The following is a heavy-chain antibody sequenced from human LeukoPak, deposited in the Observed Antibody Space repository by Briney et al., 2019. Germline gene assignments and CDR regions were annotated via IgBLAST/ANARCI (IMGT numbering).Heavy chain of an antibody. Sequence: GGSLRLSCGASGFTFNSEWMSWVRQAPGEGLEWVAIIKPDGSATSYVDSVKGQFTISRDNAKNSLSLQMNSLRVEDTAVYYCARGGSMDAWGQGTAVTVSS. J-gene: IGHJ6*02. CDR2: IKPDGSAT. CDR3: ARGGSMDA. CDR1: GFTFNSEW. V-gene: IGHV3-7*05.